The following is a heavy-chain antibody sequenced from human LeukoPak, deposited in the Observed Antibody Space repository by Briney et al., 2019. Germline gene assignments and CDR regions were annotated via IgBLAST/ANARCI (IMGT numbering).Heavy chain of an antibody. CDR3: ARAVGSY. D-gene: IGHD3-10*01. CDR2: IYSGGAT. CDR1: GITVSTNY. V-gene: IGHV3-66*01. Sequence: PGGSLRLSCAASGITVSTNYMSWVRQAPGKGLEWVSIIYSGGATFYADSVKGRFTISRENSKNTLWLQMNSLRAEDTAVYYCARAVGSYWGQGTLVTVSS. J-gene: IGHJ4*02.